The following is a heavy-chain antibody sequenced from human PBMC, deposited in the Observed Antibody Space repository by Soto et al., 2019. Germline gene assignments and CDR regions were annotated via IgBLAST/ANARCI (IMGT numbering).Heavy chain of an antibody. Sequence: PSQTLSLTCAISGDSVSSNSAAWNWIRQSPSRGLEWLGRTYYRSKWYNDYAVSVKSRITVNPDTSKNQFSLQLNSVTPEDTAVYYCARGLWLAEFGYYGMDVWGQGTTVTVSS. CDR1: GDSVSSNSAA. CDR2: TYYRSKWYN. J-gene: IGHJ6*02. CDR3: ARGLWLAEFGYYGMDV. D-gene: IGHD6-19*01. V-gene: IGHV6-1*01.